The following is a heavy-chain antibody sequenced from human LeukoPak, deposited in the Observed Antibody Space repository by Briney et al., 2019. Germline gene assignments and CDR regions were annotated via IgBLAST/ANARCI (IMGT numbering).Heavy chain of an antibody. Sequence: GGSLRLSCAASGFTFSSYEMNWVRQAPGKGLEWVSYISSSGSTIYYADSVKGRFTISRDNAKNSLYLQMNSLRAEDTAVYYCARSFGEYVFDYWGQGTLVTVSS. V-gene: IGHV3-48*03. CDR2: ISSSGSTI. CDR1: GFTFSSYE. CDR3: ARSFGEYVFDY. D-gene: IGHD3-10*01. J-gene: IGHJ4*02.